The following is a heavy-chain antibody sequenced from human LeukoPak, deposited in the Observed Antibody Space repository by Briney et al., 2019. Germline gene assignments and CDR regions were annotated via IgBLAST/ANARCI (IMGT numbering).Heavy chain of an antibody. Sequence: ASVKVSCKASGYTFTGYYLHWVRQAPGQGLEWMGWINPNSGGTNYAQKLQGRVTMTTDTSTSTAYMELRSLRSDDTAVYYCARDAITMTNYFDYWGQGTLVTVSS. CDR1: GYTFTGYY. D-gene: IGHD3-22*01. V-gene: IGHV1-2*02. CDR2: INPNSGGT. CDR3: ARDAITMTNYFDY. J-gene: IGHJ4*02.